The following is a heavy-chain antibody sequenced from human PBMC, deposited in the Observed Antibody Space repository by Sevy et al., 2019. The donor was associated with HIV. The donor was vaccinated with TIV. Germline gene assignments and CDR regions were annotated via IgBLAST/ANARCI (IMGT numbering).Heavy chain of an antibody. V-gene: IGHV1-24*01. D-gene: IGHD2-15*01. Sequence: ASVKVSCKVSGYTLIEFSMHWVRQAPGKGLEWMGGFDPEDGETIYAQRFQGRVTMTEDTSTDTAYMERSSLGSEDTAVYYCATGLPGEYVDCSSCYSDYFAYWGQGTLVTVSS. J-gene: IGHJ4*02. CDR1: GYTLIEFS. CDR2: FDPEDGET. CDR3: ATGLPGEYVDCSSCYSDYFAY.